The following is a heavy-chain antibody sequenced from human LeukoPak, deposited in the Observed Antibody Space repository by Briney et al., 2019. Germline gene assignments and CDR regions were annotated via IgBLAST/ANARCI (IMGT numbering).Heavy chain of an antibody. CDR1: GFTFSSYA. CDR2: ISYDASNK. J-gene: IGHJ4*02. CDR3: AREEYGGVYFDY. D-gene: IGHD4-23*01. Sequence: GGSLRLSCAASGFTFSSYAMHWVRQAPGKGLECVAVISYDASNKYYTDSVKGRFTISRDNSKNMLYLQMDSLRVEDTAVYHCAREEYGGVYFDYWGQGTLVTVSS. V-gene: IGHV3-30-3*01.